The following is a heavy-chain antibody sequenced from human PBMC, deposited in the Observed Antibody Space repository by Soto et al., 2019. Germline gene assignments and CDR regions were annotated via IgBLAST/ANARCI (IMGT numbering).Heavy chain of an antibody. CDR3: ARDLKGIAAAGGGYYYYGMDV. D-gene: IGHD6-13*01. J-gene: IGHJ6*02. CDR2: ISSSSSYI. Sequence: GGSLRLSCAASGFTFSSYSMKWVRQAPGEGLEGVSSISSSSSYIYYADSVKGRFTISRDNAKNSLYLQMNSLRAEDTAVYYCARDLKGIAAAGGGYYYYGMDVWGQGTTVTVSS. CDR1: GFTFSSYS. V-gene: IGHV3-21*01.